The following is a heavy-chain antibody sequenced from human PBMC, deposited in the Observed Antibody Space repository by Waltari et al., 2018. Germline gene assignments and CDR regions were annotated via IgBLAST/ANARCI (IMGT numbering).Heavy chain of an antibody. CDR1: GYTFTDYY. CDR2: VDPEDGET. V-gene: IGHV1-69-2*01. J-gene: IGHJ4*02. CDR3: ATGYSGYDTHFDY. D-gene: IGHD5-12*01. Sequence: CKASGYTFTDYYMHWVQQAPGKGLEWMGRVDPEDGETIYAEKFQGRVTITADTSTDTAYMELSSLRSEDTAVYYCATGYSGYDTHFDYWGQGTLVTVSS.